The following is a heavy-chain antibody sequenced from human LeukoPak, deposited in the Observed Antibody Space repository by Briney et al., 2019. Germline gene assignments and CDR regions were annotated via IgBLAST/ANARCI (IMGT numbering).Heavy chain of an antibody. Sequence: GGSLRLSCAASGFTFSSYGMHWVRQAPGKGLERVAVIWYDGSNKYYADSVRGRFTTSRDNSKNTLYLQMNSLRAEDTAVYYCASTVTTLGGFDYCGQGTLVTVSS. D-gene: IGHD4-17*01. J-gene: IGHJ4*02. V-gene: IGHV3-33*01. CDR3: ASTVTTLGGFDY. CDR1: GFTFSSYG. CDR2: IWYDGSNK.